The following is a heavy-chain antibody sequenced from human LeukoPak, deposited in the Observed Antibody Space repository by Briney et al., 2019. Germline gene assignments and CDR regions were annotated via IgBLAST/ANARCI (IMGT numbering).Heavy chain of an antibody. Sequence: ASVKVSCKASGYTFTSYYMHWVRQAPGQGLEWMGIINPSGGSTSYAQKFQGRVTMTRDTSTSTVYMELSSLRSEDTAVYYCARDVGGAQGHWYMDVWGKGTTVTVSS. D-gene: IGHD3-16*01. J-gene: IGHJ6*03. CDR1: GYTFTSYY. CDR3: ARDVGGAQGHWYMDV. CDR2: INPSGGST. V-gene: IGHV1-46*01.